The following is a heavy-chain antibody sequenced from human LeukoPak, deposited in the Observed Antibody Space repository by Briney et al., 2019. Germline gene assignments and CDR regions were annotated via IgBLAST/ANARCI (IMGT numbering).Heavy chain of an antibody. CDR3: AKSSIVAGEYLFDY. CDR1: GFTFDDYA. V-gene: IGHV3-43*02. Sequence: GASLRLSCAASGFTFDDYAMQWVRQAPGKGLEWVSLISGDGGSTYYADSVKGRFTISRDNSKNSLYLQMKRLRTEDTALYYCAKSSIVAGEYLFDYWGQGTLVTVSS. J-gene: IGHJ4*02. CDR2: ISGDGGST. D-gene: IGHD6-19*01.